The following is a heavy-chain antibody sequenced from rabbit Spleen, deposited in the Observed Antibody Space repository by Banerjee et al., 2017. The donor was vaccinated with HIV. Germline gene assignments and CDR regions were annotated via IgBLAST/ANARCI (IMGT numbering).Heavy chain of an antibody. Sequence: QEQLEESAGGLVQPGGSLKLSCKASGFTLSSYYMNWVRQAPGKGLEWIGYIDPVFGITYYASWAKGRFTISKTSSTTVTLQMTSLTVADTATYFCARGPTFGYGHLDLWGQGTLVTVS. J-gene: IGHJ4*01. CDR2: IDPVFGIT. V-gene: IGHV1S45*01. CDR1: GFTLSSYYM. CDR3: ARGPTFGYGHLDL. D-gene: IGHD6-1*01.